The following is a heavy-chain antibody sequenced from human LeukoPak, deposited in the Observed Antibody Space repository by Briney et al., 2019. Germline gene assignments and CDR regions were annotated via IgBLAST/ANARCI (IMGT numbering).Heavy chain of an antibody. CDR1: GFTFGSYA. V-gene: IGHV3-64*01. CDR3: ARWYKSLDI. CDR2: IGMNGGTT. Sequence: GGSLRLSCAASGFTFGSYAMHWVRQAPGKGLEYVSGIGMNGGTTYYANFVKGRFTISRDNSKNTIYLQMGSLKTEDMAVYHCARWYKSLDIWGQGTTVTVS. D-gene: IGHD1-1*01. J-gene: IGHJ6*02.